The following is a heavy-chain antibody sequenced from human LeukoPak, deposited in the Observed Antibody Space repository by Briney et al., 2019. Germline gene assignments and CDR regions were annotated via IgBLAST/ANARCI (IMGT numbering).Heavy chain of an antibody. D-gene: IGHD4-17*01. CDR3: ITDHDYGDYYYYMDV. V-gene: IGHV3-15*01. CDR1: GFTFSNAW. J-gene: IGHJ6*03. Sequence: GGSLRLSCAASGFTFSNAWMSWVRQAPGKGLEWVGRIKSKTDGGTTDYAAPVKGRFTISRDDSKNTLYLQMNSLKTEDTAVYYCITDHDYGDYYYYMDVWGKGTTVTVSS. CDR2: IKSKTDGGTT.